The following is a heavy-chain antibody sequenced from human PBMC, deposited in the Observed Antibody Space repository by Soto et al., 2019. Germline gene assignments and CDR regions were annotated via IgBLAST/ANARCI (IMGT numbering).Heavy chain of an antibody. Sequence: EVQLVESGGGLVQPGRSLRLSCAASGFRFADYTMHWVRQAPGKGLEWVSGLTWNSESIAYADSVKGRFTISRDNAKNSLYLQMNSLRAEDTVFYFCAKGAISGTLNWFDPWGQGTLVTVSS. D-gene: IGHD6-13*01. J-gene: IGHJ5*02. CDR2: LTWNSESI. CDR3: AKGAISGTLNWFDP. CDR1: GFRFADYT. V-gene: IGHV3-9*01.